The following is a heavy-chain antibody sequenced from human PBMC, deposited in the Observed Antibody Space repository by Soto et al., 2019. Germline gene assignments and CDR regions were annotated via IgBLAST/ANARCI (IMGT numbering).Heavy chain of an antibody. CDR1: GFTFSSYW. J-gene: IGHJ4*02. V-gene: IGHV3-7*03. CDR2: IKQDGSEK. CDR3: ARVDRSSLINPYYFDY. Sequence: GGSLRLSCAASGFTFSSYWMSWVRQAPGKGLEWVANIKQDGSEKYYVDSVKGRFTISRDNAKNSLYLQMNSLRAEDTAVYYCARVDRSSLINPYYFDYWGQGTLVTVSS. D-gene: IGHD6-13*01.